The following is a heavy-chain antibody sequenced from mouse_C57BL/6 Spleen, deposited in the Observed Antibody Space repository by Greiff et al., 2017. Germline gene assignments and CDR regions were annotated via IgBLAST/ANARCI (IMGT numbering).Heavy chain of an antibody. Sequence: QVQLQQPGAELVMPGASVKLSCKASGYTFTSYWMHWVKQRPGPGLEWIGEIDPSDSYTNYNQKFKGKSTLTVDKSSSTAHMQLSSLTSEDSAVYYCARGDYGRYFDYWGQGTTLTVSS. D-gene: IGHD1-1*01. J-gene: IGHJ2*01. CDR1: GYTFTSYW. CDR3: ARGDYGRYFDY. V-gene: IGHV1-69*01. CDR2: IDPSDSYT.